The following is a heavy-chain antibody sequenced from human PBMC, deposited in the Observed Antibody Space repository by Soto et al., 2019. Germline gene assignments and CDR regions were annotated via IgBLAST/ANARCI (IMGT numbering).Heavy chain of an antibody. CDR3: AQSTREDYYDSSGYQEPFDY. CDR2: IYWNDDK. D-gene: IGHD3-22*01. CDR1: GFSLSTSGVG. Sequence: GSGPTLVNPTQTLTLTCTFSGFSLSTSGVGVGWIRQPPGKALEWLALIYWNDDKRYSPSLKSRLTITKDTSKNQVVLTMTNMDPVDTATYYCAQSTREDYYDSSGYQEPFDYWGQGTLVTVSS. V-gene: IGHV2-5*01. J-gene: IGHJ4*02.